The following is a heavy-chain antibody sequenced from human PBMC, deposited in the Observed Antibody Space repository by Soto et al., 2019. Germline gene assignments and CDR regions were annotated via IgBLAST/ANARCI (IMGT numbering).Heavy chain of an antibody. V-gene: IGHV1-46*03. D-gene: IGHD6-13*01. CDR3: ATGSGAAGGDFYF. J-gene: IGHJ4*02. CDR1: GYTFTTYY. CDR2: VKPSGERT. Sequence: QVQLVQSGAEMKKPGASVKISSKASGYTFTTYYIHWFRQGPGQVLEWVGRVKPSGERTTYAQQIQGRVTMTSHTSTGTIYMELSSLRSEDTAIYYCATGSGAAGGDFYFWGQGTLVNVSS.